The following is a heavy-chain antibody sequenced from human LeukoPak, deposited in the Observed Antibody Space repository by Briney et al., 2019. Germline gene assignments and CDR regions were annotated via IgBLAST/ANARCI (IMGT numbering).Heavy chain of an antibody. CDR1: GVSISSYC. V-gene: IGHV4-59*01. J-gene: IGHJ4*02. Sequence: PSETLSLTCTVSGVSISSYCWNWIRQPPGKGLEWIGNIYHGGSNYYNPSLKSRVTISVDVSTNQSYLKLSCVTAADTAVYYCARSRPSGCYVRDYWGQGTLVTVSS. D-gene: IGHD2-15*01. CDR3: ARSRPSGCYVRDY. CDR2: IYHGGSN.